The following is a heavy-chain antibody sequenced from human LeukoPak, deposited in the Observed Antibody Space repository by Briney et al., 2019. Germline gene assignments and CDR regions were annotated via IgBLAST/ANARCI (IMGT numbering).Heavy chain of an antibody. V-gene: IGHV4-38-2*01. CDR2: IYHGGST. CDR1: GYSISSGYY. J-gene: IGHJ4*02. CDR3: ARRRLMGSYYFDY. D-gene: IGHD1-26*01. Sequence: SETLSLTCAVSGYSISSGYYWGWIRQPPGKGLEWIGSIYHGGSTYYNPSLKSRVTISVDTSKNQLSLKLSSVTAADTAVYYCARRRLMGSYYFDYWGQGTLVTVSS.